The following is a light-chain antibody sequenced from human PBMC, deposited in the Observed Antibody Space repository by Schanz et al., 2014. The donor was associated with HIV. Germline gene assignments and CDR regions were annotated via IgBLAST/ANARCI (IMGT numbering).Light chain of an antibody. Sequence: EIVLTQSPATLSLSPGERATLSCRASQSVSSNYLAWYQQKPGQAPRLLIYGTSSRATDIPDRFSGSGSGTDFTLTISRLEPEDFAVYYCQQYGSSPYTFGQGTKLEIK. V-gene: IGKV3-20*01. CDR1: QSVSSNY. CDR3: QQYGSSPYT. J-gene: IGKJ2*01. CDR2: GTS.